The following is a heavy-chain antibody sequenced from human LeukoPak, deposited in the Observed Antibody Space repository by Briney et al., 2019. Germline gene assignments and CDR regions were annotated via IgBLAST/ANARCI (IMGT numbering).Heavy chain of an antibody. J-gene: IGHJ4*02. CDR1: GFTFSSYW. V-gene: IGHV3-7*01. Sequence: PGGSLRLSCAASGFTFSSYWMSWVRQAPGKGLEWVANIKQDGSEKYYVDAVKGRFTISRDNPKNSLYLQMNSLRAEDTAVYYCARANMITFPGTFGYWGQGTLVTVSS. CDR3: ARANMITFPGTFGY. D-gene: IGHD3-16*01. CDR2: IKQDGSEK.